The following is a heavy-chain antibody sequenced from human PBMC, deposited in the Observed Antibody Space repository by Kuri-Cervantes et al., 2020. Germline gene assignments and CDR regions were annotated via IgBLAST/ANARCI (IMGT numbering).Heavy chain of an antibody. CDR3: ARGNRYYYDSSGHYLDY. Sequence: GGSLRLSCAASGSTFSSYGMHWVRQAPGKGLEWVAVISYDGSNKYYADSVKGRFTISRDNSKNTLYLQMNSLRAEDTAVYYCARGNRYYYDSSGHYLDYWGQGTLVTVSS. J-gene: IGHJ4*02. CDR2: ISYDGSNK. CDR1: GSTFSSYG. V-gene: IGHV3-30*03. D-gene: IGHD3-22*01.